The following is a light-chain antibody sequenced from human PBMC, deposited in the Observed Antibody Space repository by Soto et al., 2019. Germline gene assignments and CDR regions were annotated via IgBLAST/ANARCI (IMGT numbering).Light chain of an antibody. V-gene: IGLV2-14*03. Sequence: QSALTQPASVSGSPGQSITISCTGTSSYVGAYNYVSWYQHHPGKVPRLMIFDVSNRPSGVSNRFSGSKSGNTASLTISGLQAEDEADYYCCSYSRSSPYVFGAGTKVTVL. CDR1: SSYVGAYNY. J-gene: IGLJ1*01. CDR3: CSYSRSSPYV. CDR2: DVS.